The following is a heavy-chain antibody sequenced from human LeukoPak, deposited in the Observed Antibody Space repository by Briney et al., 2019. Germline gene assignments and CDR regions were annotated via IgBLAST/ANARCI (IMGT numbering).Heavy chain of an antibody. Sequence: GGSLRLSCAASGFTFSSYWMNWVRQAPGRGLEWVANIKQDGTEKLYVDSVKGRFTISRDNAKNSLYLQMNSLRAEDTAVYFCAGGRGWLVDYWGQGTRVTVSS. CDR3: AGGRGWLVDY. CDR2: IKQDGTEK. V-gene: IGHV3-7*01. D-gene: IGHD3-22*01. CDR1: GFTFSSYW. J-gene: IGHJ4*02.